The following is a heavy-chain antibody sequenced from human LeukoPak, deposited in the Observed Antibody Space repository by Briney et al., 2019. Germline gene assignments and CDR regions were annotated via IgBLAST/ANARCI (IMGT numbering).Heavy chain of an antibody. J-gene: IGHJ5*02. CDR2: IIPIFGTA. V-gene: IGHV1-69*01. D-gene: IGHD1-7*01. CDR3: ARDTLELRDGWFDP. Sequence: SVKVSCKASGGTFSSYAISWLRQAPEQGLEWMGGIIPIFGTANYAQKFQGRVTITADESTSTAYMELSSLRSEDTAVYYCARDTLELRDGWFDPWGQGTLVTVSS. CDR1: GGTFSSYA.